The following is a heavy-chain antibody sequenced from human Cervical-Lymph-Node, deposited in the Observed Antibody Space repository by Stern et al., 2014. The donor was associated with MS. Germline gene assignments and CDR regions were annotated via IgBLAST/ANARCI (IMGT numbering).Heavy chain of an antibody. D-gene: IGHD5-12*01. CDR2: IFPRDSNT. J-gene: IGHJ4*02. Sequence: EVQLVESGAEVKKPGESLKISCEASGYLFDDYWIGWVRQMSGRGLELVAIIFPRDSNTRYSPSVQGQVTISADKALSTAYLQWSGRKPAATAMYYCARSPATPSGYDRFDYWGQGALVTVSS. CDR1: GYLFDDYW. V-gene: IGHV5-51*03. CDR3: ARSPATPSGYDRFDY.